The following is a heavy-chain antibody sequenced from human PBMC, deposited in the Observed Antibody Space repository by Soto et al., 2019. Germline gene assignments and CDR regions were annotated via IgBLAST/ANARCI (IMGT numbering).Heavy chain of an antibody. Sequence: ASVKVSCKASGYRFTNFGISWVRQAPGQGLEWMGWISAYNGNTKYSQKFQGRVTITRDTSASTAYMELSCLRSEDTAVYYCARGLNVYYFDYWGQGTLVTVS. CDR3: ARGLNVYYFDY. CDR2: ISAYNGNT. CDR1: GYRFTNFG. J-gene: IGHJ4*02. V-gene: IGHV1-18*01. D-gene: IGHD3-16*01.